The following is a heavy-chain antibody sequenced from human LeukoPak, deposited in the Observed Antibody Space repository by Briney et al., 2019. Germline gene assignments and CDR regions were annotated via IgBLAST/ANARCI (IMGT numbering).Heavy chain of an antibody. J-gene: IGHJ4*02. CDR1: GYSFTSYW. CDR2: IYPGDSDT. Sequence: GESLKISCKGSGYSFTSYWIGWVRQMPGKGLEWMGIIYPGDSDTRYSPSFQGQVTISADKSISTAYLQWSSLKASGTAMYYCARLSYGSGSLYYFDYWGQGTLVTVSS. V-gene: IGHV5-51*01. CDR3: ARLSYGSGSLYYFDY. D-gene: IGHD3-10*01.